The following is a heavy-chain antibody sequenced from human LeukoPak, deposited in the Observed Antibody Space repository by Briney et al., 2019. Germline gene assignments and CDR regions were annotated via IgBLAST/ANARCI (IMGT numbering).Heavy chain of an antibody. Sequence: SETLSLTCTVSDGSITSNYWSWIRQPPGKGLEWIAYIYYSGSTNYNPSLKSRVTISVDTSKNQFSLKLSSVTAADTAVYYCARDGYSSGWTGFDPWGQGTLVTVSS. D-gene: IGHD6-19*01. V-gene: IGHV4-59*01. CDR1: DGSITSNY. CDR3: ARDGYSSGWTGFDP. CDR2: IYYSGST. J-gene: IGHJ5*02.